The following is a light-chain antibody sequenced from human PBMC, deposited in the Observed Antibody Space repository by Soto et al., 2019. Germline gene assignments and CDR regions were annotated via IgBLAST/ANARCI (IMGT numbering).Light chain of an antibody. Sequence: QSVLTQPPSVSAAPGQTVAISCSGGSSNIGKNFVSWYQQVPGAAPKVLIYENDKRLSGIPDRFSGSRSGTSVTLAIAGLQTGDEADYYCASWDSSLHGVVFGGGTKVTVL. CDR3: ASWDSSLHGVV. J-gene: IGLJ3*02. CDR1: SSNIGKNF. V-gene: IGLV1-51*02. CDR2: END.